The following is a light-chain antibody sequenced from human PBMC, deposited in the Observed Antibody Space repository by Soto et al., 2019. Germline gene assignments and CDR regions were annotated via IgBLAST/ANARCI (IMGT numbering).Light chain of an antibody. CDR3: MHHLQSWT. Sequence: DIVMTQSPLSLPVTPGEPASISCRSSQSLLHSNGYNYLDWYLQKPGQSPQLLIYLGSNRASGVPDRFSGSGSGTDFTLKISSVEAEDVGVYYCMHHLQSWTVGQVTAVDIX. J-gene: IGKJ1*01. V-gene: IGKV2-28*01. CDR1: QSLLHSNGYNY. CDR2: LGS.